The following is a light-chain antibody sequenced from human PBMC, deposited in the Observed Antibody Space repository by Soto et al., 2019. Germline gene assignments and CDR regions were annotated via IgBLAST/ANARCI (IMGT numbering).Light chain of an antibody. CDR2: DAS. J-gene: IGKJ4*01. CDR1: QNIFNY. Sequence: DVQLTQSPSTLPASVGDRVAITCQATQNIFNYLNWFQQRLGKTPQLLISDASQLEPGVPSRFSGQRSGTDFTLIISDLQPEDFATYFCQQYGDLPLTFGGGT. V-gene: IGKV1-33*01. CDR3: QQYGDLPLT.